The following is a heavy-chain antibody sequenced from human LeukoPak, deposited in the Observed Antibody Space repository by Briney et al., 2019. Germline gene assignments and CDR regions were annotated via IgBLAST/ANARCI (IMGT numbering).Heavy chain of an antibody. CDR1: GFTFSSYW. V-gene: IGHV3-74*01. J-gene: IGHJ4*02. CDR2: INSDGSST. Sequence: AGGSLRLSCAASGFTFSSYWMHWVRQAPGKGLVWVSRINSDGSSTSYADSVKGRFTISRDNAKNTLYLQMNRLRAEDTAVDYGAREGGGSSPIDYWGQGTLVTVSS. CDR3: AREGGGSSPIDY. D-gene: IGHD1-26*01.